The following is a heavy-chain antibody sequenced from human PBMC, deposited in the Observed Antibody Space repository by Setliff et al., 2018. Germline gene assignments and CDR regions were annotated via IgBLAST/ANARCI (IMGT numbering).Heavy chain of an antibody. D-gene: IGHD2-21*02. Sequence: SETLSLTCTVSGYSISSGYIWGWIRQPPGKGLEWVGNIGHTGSINYNPSLKSRLTISRDMSKNQVSLKLNSVTATDTAVYYCARDLGHGGDSDYWGQGILVTSPQ. V-gene: IGHV4-38-2*02. CDR1: GYSISSGYI. CDR3: ARDLGHGGDSDY. CDR2: IGHTGSI. J-gene: IGHJ4*02.